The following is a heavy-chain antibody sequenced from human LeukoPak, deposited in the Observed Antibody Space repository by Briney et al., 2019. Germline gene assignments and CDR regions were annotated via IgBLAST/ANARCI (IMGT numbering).Heavy chain of an antibody. Sequence: ASVKVSCKASGYTFTTYYMHWVRQAPGQGLEWMGWINPNSGGTNYAQKFQGRVTMTRDTSISTAYMELSKLRSDDTAVYYCAGRGYSGYDFDYWGQGTLVTVSS. J-gene: IGHJ4*02. D-gene: IGHD5-12*01. CDR3: AGRGYSGYDFDY. CDR2: INPNSGGT. V-gene: IGHV1-2*02. CDR1: GYTFTTYY.